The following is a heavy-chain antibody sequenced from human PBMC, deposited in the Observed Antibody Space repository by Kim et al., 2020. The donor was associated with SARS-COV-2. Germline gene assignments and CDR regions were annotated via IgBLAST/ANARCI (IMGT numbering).Heavy chain of an antibody. CDR3: ARGTVRGVITKFDY. Sequence: AQKFQGRVTMTRYTSIRTAYMELSRLRSDDTAVYYCARGTVRGVITKFDYWGQGTLVTVSS. V-gene: IGHV1-2*02. J-gene: IGHJ4*02. D-gene: IGHD3-10*01.